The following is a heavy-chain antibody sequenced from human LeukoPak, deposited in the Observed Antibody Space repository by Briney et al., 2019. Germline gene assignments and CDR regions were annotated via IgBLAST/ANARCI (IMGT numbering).Heavy chain of an antibody. CDR1: GGSFSGYY. CDR3: ARDSGGYYQLDY. V-gene: IGHV4-34*01. CDR2: INHSGST. Sequence: PSETLSLTCAAYGGSFSGYYWSWIRQPPGKGLEWIGEINHSGSTNYNPSLKSRVTISVDTSKNQFSLKLSSVTAADTAVYYCARDSGGYYQLDYWGQGTLVTVSS. J-gene: IGHJ4*02. D-gene: IGHD3-22*01.